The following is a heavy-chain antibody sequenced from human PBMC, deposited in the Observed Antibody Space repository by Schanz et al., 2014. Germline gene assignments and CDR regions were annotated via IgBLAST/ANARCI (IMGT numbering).Heavy chain of an antibody. V-gene: IGHV3-23*01. CDR3: AKGMGYCSSGACYDYYYYGLDV. CDR1: GFTFNSYA. Sequence: DVQLLESGGGLVQPGGSLRLSCAASGFTFNSYAMTWVRQAPGKGLEWVSSISHSGGSKYYADSVKGRFTISRDNSENSLYRQMNSLSADDTAVYYCAKGMGYCSSGACYDYYYYGLDVWGQGTTVTVSS. CDR2: ISHSGGSK. J-gene: IGHJ6*02. D-gene: IGHD2-15*01.